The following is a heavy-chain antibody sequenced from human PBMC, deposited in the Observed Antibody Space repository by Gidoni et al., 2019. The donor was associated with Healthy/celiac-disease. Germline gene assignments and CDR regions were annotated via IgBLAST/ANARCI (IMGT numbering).Heavy chain of an antibody. J-gene: IGHJ5*01. Sequence: VSSKASGYTFTSYGISWVRPASGPGLEWTGWIIAYNGNTNCEQKLQGIVTMTTDTSTSTAYMELRSLRSDGAAVYYCARERSRCPDWFDPWGQGTLVTVSS. CDR1: GYTFTSYG. V-gene: IGHV1-18*01. CDR2: IIAYNGNT. D-gene: IGHD1-26*01. CDR3: ARERSRCPDWFDP.